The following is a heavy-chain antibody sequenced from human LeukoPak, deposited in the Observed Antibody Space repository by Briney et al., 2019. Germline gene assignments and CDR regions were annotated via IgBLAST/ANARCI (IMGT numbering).Heavy chain of an antibody. CDR2: IDPSDSYT. CDR1: GYSFTSYW. J-gene: IGHJ4*02. CDR3: ARHFSSYSSSSRLAY. Sequence: GESLKISCKGSGYSFTSYWISWVRQMPGKGLEWMGRIDPSDSYTNYSPSFQGHVTISADKSITTAYLQWSSLKASGTAMYYCARHFSSYSSSSRLAYWGQGTLVTVSS. V-gene: IGHV5-10-1*01. D-gene: IGHD6-13*01.